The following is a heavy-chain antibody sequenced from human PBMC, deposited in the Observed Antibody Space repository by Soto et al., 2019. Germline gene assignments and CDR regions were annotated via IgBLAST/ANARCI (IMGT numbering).Heavy chain of an antibody. Sequence: EVQLLESGGGLVQPGGSLRLSCAASGFSFNNYAMNWVRQAPGQGLEWVSTISDSGSTYYADSVKGRFTISRDNSKNTLYLQMMSLRAEDTAVYFCAKVVGGHYCTPTSCLYFFHSWGRGTLVTVSS. CDR1: GFSFNNYA. V-gene: IGHV3-23*01. D-gene: IGHD2-2*01. CDR2: ISDSGST. J-gene: IGHJ4*02. CDR3: AKVVGGHYCTPTSCLYFFHS.